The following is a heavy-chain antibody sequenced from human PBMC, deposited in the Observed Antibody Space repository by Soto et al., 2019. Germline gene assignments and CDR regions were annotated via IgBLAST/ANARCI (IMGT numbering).Heavy chain of an antibody. V-gene: IGHV3-53*01. CDR3: AREYGGNSYWYFDL. Sequence: EVQLVESGGGLIQPGVSLRLSCAASGFTVSSNYMSWVRQAPGTGLEWVSVIYSGGSTYYADSVKGRFTISRDNSKNTLYLPMNSLGAEDTAVYYCAREYGGNSYWYFDLWGRGTLFTVSS. CDR2: IYSGGST. CDR1: GFTVSSNY. D-gene: IGHD2-21*02. J-gene: IGHJ2*01.